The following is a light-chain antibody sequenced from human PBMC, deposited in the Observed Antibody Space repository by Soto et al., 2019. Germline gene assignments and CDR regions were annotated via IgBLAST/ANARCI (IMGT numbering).Light chain of an antibody. CDR3: QQRSNWPT. CDR1: ENVRTF. Sequence: VLTQSPATLSLSPGERATLSCRASENVRTFVDWYQQKPGQAPRLLIYGASNRATDIPARFSGSGSGTDFTLTISNLEPEDFAVYYCQQRSNWPTFGQGTRLEIK. J-gene: IGKJ5*01. CDR2: GAS. V-gene: IGKV3-11*01.